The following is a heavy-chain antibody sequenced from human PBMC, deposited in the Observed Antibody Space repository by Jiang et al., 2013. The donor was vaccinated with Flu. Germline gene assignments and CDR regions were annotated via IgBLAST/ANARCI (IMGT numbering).Heavy chain of an antibody. CDR2: ISGNNGKT. V-gene: IGHV1-18*01. J-gene: IGHJ4*02. D-gene: IGHD3-22*01. CDR3: ARDRWAYYDSYGYDS. Sequence: GAEVKKPGASVRVSCKASDYIFNTYDISWVRQAPGQGLEWMGWISGNNGKTHYAEKLQDRVTMTTDTSTGTAYMELRSLRSDDTAVYYCARDRWAYYDSYGYDSWGQGTLVTVSS. CDR1: DYIFNTYD.